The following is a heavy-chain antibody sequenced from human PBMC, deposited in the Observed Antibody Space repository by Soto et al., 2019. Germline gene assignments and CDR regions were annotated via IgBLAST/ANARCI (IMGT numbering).Heavy chain of an antibody. CDR2: ISAYNGNT. V-gene: IGHV1-18*04. CDR3: ASRTYYDFWSGSPYYYYGMDV. D-gene: IGHD3-3*01. Sequence: ASVKVSCKASGYTFTSYGISWVRQAPGQGLEWMGWISAYNGNTNYAQKLQGRVTMTTDTSTSTAYMELRSLRSDDTAVYYCASRTYYDFWSGSPYYYYGMDVWGQGTTVTVSS. J-gene: IGHJ6*02. CDR1: GYTFTSYG.